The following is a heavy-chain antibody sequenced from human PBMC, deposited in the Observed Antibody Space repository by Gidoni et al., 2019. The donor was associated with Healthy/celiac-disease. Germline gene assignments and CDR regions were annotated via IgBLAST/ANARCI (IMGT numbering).Heavy chain of an antibody. J-gene: IGHJ6*02. Sequence: EVQMVESGGGLVKPGGSLRLSCAASGFTFSRYRMNWVRQAPGKGLEWVSSISSSSSYIYYADSVKGRFTISRDNAKNSLYLQMNSLRAEDTAVYYCARDRVVTHTYYYYGMDVWGQGTTVTVSS. CDR1: GFTFSRYR. V-gene: IGHV3-21*01. CDR3: ARDRVVTHTYYYYGMDV. CDR2: ISSSSSYI. D-gene: IGHD2-21*02.